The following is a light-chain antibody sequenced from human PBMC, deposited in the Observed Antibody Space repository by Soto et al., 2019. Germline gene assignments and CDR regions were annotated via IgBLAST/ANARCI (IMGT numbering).Light chain of an antibody. CDR3: CSYAGTYSPV. Sequence: QSALTQPRSVSGSPGQSVTISCTGTSSDVGAYNYVSWFQQHPGKAPKLIIFDVSARPSGVPDRFSGSKSGNTASLTISGLQADDEADYYCCSYAGTYSPVLGGGTKLTVL. CDR1: SSDVGAYNY. CDR2: DVS. J-gene: IGLJ2*01. V-gene: IGLV2-11*01.